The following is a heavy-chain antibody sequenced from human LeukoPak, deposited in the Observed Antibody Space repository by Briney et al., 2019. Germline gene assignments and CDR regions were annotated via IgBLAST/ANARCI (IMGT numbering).Heavy chain of an antibody. D-gene: IGHD6-13*01. CDR2: IYTTGST. Sequence: PSETLSLTCTVSGGSISSGSYYWSWIRQPAGKGLDWIGRIYTTGSTNYNPSLKSRVTISVDTSKNQFSLKLSSVTAADTAVYYCARDPPLAAALRIYWYFDLWGRGTLVTVSS. V-gene: IGHV4-61*02. J-gene: IGHJ2*01. CDR3: ARDPPLAAALRIYWYFDL. CDR1: GGSISSGSYY.